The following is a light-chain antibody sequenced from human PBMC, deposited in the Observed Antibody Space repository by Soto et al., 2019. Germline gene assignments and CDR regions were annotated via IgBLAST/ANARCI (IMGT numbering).Light chain of an antibody. J-gene: IGKJ2*01. CDR3: QQYNKWPLYT. CDR1: QSVNSN. Sequence: EIVMTQSPATLSVSPGERATLSCRVSQSVNSNLAWFQQTPGQAPRLLIYGASTRATGIPARFSGSGSGTEFTLTISSLQPEDSAVYYCQQYNKWPLYTFGQGSKLEIK. V-gene: IGKV3-15*01. CDR2: GAS.